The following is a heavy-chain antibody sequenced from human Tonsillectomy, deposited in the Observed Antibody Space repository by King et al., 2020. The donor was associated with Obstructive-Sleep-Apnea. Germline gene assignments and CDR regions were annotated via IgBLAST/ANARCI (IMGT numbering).Heavy chain of an antibody. Sequence: VQLVESGGGLVQPGGSLRLSCGASGFTFSSYALSWVRQAPGKGLEWVSAISGSGGSTYYADSVKGRFTISRDNSKNTLYLQMNSLRAEDTAVYYCAKEGYRDYAPPGTVSDYWGQGTLVTVSS. CDR1: GFTFSSYA. CDR2: ISGSGGST. D-gene: IGHD4-17*01. CDR3: AKEGYRDYAPPGTVSDY. J-gene: IGHJ4*02. V-gene: IGHV3-23*04.